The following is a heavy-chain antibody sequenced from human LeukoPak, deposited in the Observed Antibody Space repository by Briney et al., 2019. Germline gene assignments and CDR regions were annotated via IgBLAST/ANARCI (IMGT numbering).Heavy chain of an antibody. J-gene: IGHJ4*02. CDR2: ISSSTNTI. CDR1: GFIFSSYS. CDR3: ARGERTAAADY. V-gene: IGHV3-48*02. D-gene: IGHD6-13*01. Sequence: LPGGSLRLSCAASGFIFSSYSMNWVRQAPGKGLEWVSYISSSTNTIYYADSVKGRFTISRDSAKNSVYLQMNSLRDEDTAVYYCARGERTAAADYWCQGTLVTVSS.